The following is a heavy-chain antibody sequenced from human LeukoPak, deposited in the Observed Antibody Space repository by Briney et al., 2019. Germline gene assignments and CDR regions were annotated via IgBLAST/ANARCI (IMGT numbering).Heavy chain of an antibody. CDR2: IWYDGSNK. CDR3: ARDADCSSTSCSVDY. Sequence: GRSLRLSCAASGFTFSSYGMHWVRQAPGKGLEWVAVIWYDGSNKYYADSVKGRFTISRDNCKNTLYLQMNSMRAEDTAVYYCARDADCSSTSCSVDYWGQGTLVTVSS. J-gene: IGHJ4*02. D-gene: IGHD2-2*01. V-gene: IGHV3-33*01. CDR1: GFTFSSYG.